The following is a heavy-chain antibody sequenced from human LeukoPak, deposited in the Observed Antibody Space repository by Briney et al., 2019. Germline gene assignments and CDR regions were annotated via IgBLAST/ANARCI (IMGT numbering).Heavy chain of an antibody. CDR1: GFTFSSYA. V-gene: IGHV3-23*01. Sequence: GGSLRLSCAASGFTFSSYAMSWVRQAPGKGLEWVSAISGSGGSTYYADSVEGRFTISRDNSKNTLYLQMNSLRAEDTAVYYCAKGDIVYYDYYFDYWGQGTLVTVSS. J-gene: IGHJ4*02. CDR3: AKGDIVYYDYYFDY. CDR2: ISGSGGST. D-gene: IGHD2-15*01.